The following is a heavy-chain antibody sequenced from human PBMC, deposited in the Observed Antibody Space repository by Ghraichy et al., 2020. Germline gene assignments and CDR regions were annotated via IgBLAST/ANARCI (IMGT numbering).Heavy chain of an antibody. D-gene: IGHD2-2*02. Sequence: GGSLRLSCAASGFTFSSYAMSWVRQAPGKGLEWVSAISGSGGSTYYADSVKGRFTISRDNSKNTLYLQMNSLRAEDTAVYYCAKDGGYCSSTSCYTRDYWGQGTLVTVSS. CDR3: AKDGGYCSSTSCYTRDY. CDR2: ISGSGGST. V-gene: IGHV3-23*01. CDR1: GFTFSSYA. J-gene: IGHJ4*02.